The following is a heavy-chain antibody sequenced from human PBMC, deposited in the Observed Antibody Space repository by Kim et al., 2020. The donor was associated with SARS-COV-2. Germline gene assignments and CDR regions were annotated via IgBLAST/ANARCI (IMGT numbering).Heavy chain of an antibody. CDR2: IYYSGST. CDR1: GGSISSYY. V-gene: IGHV4-59*08. D-gene: IGHD3-3*01. J-gene: IGHJ5*02. Sequence: SETLSLTCTVSGGSISSYYWSWIRQPPGKGLEWIGYIYYSGSTNYNPSLKSRVTISVDTSKNQFSLKLSSVTAADTAVYYCARHLRNMGEGLIFGVVIIPAAFDPWCQGTLVTVSS. CDR3: ARHLRNMGEGLIFGVVIIPAAFDP.